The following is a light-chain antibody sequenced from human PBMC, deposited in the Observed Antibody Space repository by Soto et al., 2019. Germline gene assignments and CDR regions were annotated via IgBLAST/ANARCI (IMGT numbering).Light chain of an antibody. V-gene: IGKV1-39*01. CDR2: TTS. J-gene: IGKJ1*01. CDR3: QQSYSRPRT. CDR1: QSISSY. Sequence: IQMTQSPSSLSAYVGDRVTITCRASQSISSYLNWYQQKPGKAPNLLIYTTSSLESGVPSRFSGSGSGTDFTLTISSLQPEDFATYFCQQSYSRPRTFGQGTKVDIK.